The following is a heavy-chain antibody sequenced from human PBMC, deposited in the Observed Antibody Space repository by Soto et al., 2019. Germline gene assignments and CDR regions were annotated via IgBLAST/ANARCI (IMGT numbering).Heavy chain of an antibody. CDR2: IYPRDSDT. CDR3: ASHVFHVFGDFYYNGMDV. CDR1: GYSFTSYW. Sequence: GESLKISCKGSGYSFTSYWIGWVRQMPGKGLEWMGIIYPRDSDTRYSPSFQGQVTISADKSISPAYLQWSSLKASDSAMYYCASHVFHVFGDFYYNGMDVRGPGTTVTGSS. J-gene: IGHJ6*02. D-gene: IGHD3-10*01. V-gene: IGHV5-51*01.